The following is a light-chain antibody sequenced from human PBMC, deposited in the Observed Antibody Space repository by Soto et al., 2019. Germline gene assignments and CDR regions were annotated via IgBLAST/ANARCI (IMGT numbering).Light chain of an antibody. CDR2: KAS. Sequence: DIQMTQSPSTLSGSVGDRVTITCRASQTISSWLAWYQQKPGKAPKLLIYKASTLKSGVPSRFSGSGSGTEFTLTISSLQPDDFATYYCQHCNSYSEAFGQGTKADIK. CDR1: QTISSW. CDR3: QHCNSYSEA. J-gene: IGKJ1*01. V-gene: IGKV1-5*03.